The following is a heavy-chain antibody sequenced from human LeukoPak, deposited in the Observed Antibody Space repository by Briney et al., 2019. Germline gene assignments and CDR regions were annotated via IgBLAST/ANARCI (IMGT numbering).Heavy chain of an antibody. J-gene: IGHJ4*02. V-gene: IGHV4-39*01. Sequence: SETLSLTCTVSGGSISSSSYYWGWIRQPPGKGLEWIGSIYYSGSTYYNPSLKSRVTISVDTSKNQFSLELSSVTAADTAVYYCASGGNGDYYFDYWGQGTLVTVSS. D-gene: IGHD4-17*01. CDR1: GGSISSSSYY. CDR3: ASGGNGDYYFDY. CDR2: IYYSGST.